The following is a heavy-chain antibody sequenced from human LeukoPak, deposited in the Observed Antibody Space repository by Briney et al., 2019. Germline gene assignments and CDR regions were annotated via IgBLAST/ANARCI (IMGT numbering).Heavy chain of an antibody. CDR2: SNEDGSTT. CDR3: VRDLGGRSGH. Sequence: GGSLRLSCAASGFTFSSNWMHWVRQAPGKGLVWVSRSNEDGSTTNYADSVKGRFAISRDNAKNTLYLQMNSLTAEDTAVYYCVRDLGGRSGHWGQGTLVTVSS. J-gene: IGHJ4*02. V-gene: IGHV3-74*01. CDR1: GFTFSSNW. D-gene: IGHD1-26*01.